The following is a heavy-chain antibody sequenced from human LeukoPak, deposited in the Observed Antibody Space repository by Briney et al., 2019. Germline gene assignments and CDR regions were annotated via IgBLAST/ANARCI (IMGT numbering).Heavy chain of an antibody. V-gene: IGHV3-48*03. CDR3: ARGSADYGMDV. CDR2: ISSSGSTI. J-gene: IGHJ6*02. Sequence: GGSLRLSCAASGFTFSTYAMSWVRQAPGKGLEWVSYISSSGSTIYYADSVKGRFTISRDNAKNSMYLQMNSLRGEDTAVYYCARGSADYGMDVWGQGTTVTVSS. CDR1: GFTFSTYA.